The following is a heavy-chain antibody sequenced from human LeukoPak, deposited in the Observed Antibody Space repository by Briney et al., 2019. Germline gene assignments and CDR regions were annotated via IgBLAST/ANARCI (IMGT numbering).Heavy chain of an antibody. J-gene: IGHJ3*01. CDR3: ARDPFWNGDAFDV. Sequence: ASVKVSCKASGYTFTSYYMHWVRQAPGQGLEWMGIINPSGGGTNYAQKFQGRVTMTRDTSISTAYMELSRLGSDDTAVYYCARDPFWNGDAFDVWGQGTMVTVSS. CDR2: INPSGGGT. D-gene: IGHD3-3*01. V-gene: IGHV1-2*02. CDR1: GYTFTSYY.